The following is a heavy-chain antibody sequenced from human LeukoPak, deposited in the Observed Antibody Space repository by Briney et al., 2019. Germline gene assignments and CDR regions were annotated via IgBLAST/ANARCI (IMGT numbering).Heavy chain of an antibody. CDR2: ISAYNGNT. Sequence: ASVTVSCKASGYTFTGYYMHWVRQAPGRGLEWMGWISAYNGNTNYAQKLHGRVTITTDTSTSTAYMELRSLRSDAAAVYYCARDPQVYGDFDNWFDPWGQGTLVTVSS. CDR1: GYTFTGYY. CDR3: ARDPQVYGDFDNWFDP. V-gene: IGHV1-18*04. D-gene: IGHD4-17*01. J-gene: IGHJ5*02.